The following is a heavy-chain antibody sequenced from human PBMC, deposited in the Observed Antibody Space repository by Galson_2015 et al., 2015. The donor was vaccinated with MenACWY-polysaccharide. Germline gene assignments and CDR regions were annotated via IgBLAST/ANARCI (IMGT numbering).Heavy chain of an antibody. J-gene: IGHJ4*02. CDR3: ARGGARSPDNYSFDS. CDR1: GLTFSGNW. D-gene: IGHD5-24*01. Sequence: SLRLSCAASGLTFSGNWKHWVRQAPGKGLVWVSRINSDGRSTSYVDSVKGRFTTSRDNAKNTLYLQMNSLSAADTAVYYCARGGARSPDNYSFDSSGPGTPVTAS. CDR2: INSDGRST. V-gene: IGHV3-74*01.